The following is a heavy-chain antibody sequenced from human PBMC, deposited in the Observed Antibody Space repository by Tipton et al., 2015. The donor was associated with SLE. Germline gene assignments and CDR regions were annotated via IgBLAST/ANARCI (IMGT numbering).Heavy chain of an antibody. Sequence: SLRLSCAASGFTFSSYWMSWVRQAPGKGLEWVANIKQDGSEKYYVDSVKGRFTISRDNAKNSLYLQMNSLRAEDTAVYYCARDIFVAAAGTDYWGQGTLVTVSS. CDR1: GFTFSSYW. V-gene: IGHV3-7*01. D-gene: IGHD6-13*01. J-gene: IGHJ4*02. CDR2: IKQDGSEK. CDR3: ARDIFVAAAGTDY.